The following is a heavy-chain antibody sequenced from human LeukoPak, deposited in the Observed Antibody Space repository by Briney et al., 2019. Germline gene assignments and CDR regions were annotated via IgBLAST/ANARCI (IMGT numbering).Heavy chain of an antibody. D-gene: IGHD5-18*01. CDR3: ARLGGGYSYGSRFDY. V-gene: IGHV4-4*07. J-gene: IGHJ4*02. CDR1: GGSISSYY. Sequence: SETLSLTCTVSGGSISSYYWSWIRQPAGKGLEWIGRIHTSGSTNYSPSLKSRVTMSVDTSKNQFSLKLSSVTAADTAVYYCARLGGGYSYGSRFDYWGQGTLVTVSS. CDR2: IHTSGST.